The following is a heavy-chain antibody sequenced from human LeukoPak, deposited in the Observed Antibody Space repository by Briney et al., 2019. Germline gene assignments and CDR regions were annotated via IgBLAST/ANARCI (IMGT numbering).Heavy chain of an antibody. CDR1: GVTLSSHS. V-gene: IGHV3-21*01. D-gene: IGHD6-13*01. CDR3: VGASYSSTWYLDS. CDR2: ISTDSDYI. J-gene: IGHJ4*02. Sequence: PGGSLRLSCKVSGVTLSSHSMNWVRQAPGKGLEWVSTISTDSDYIYYGDSVRGRFTISRDNAKNSLYLQMNSLRAEDSALYYCVGASYSSTWYLDSWGQGALVIASS.